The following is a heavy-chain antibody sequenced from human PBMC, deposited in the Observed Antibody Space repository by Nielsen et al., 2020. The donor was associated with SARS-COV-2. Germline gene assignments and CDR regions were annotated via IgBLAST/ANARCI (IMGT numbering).Heavy chain of an antibody. CDR1: GFTFSDYY. J-gene: IGHJ5*02. CDR2: ISSSSSYT. Sequence: GESLKISCAASGFTFSDYYMSWIRQAPGKGLEWVSYISSSSSYTNYADSVKSRFTISRDNAKNSLYLQMNSLRAEDTAVYYCARDVPYYYDSSAYSWFDPWGQGTLVTVSS. CDR3: ARDVPYYYDSSAYSWFDP. V-gene: IGHV3-11*05. D-gene: IGHD3-22*01.